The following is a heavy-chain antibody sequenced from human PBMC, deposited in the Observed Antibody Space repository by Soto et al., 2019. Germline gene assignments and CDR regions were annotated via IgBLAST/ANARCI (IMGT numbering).Heavy chain of an antibody. Sequence: GGSLRLSCAGSGFTFSSYGMHWVRQAPGKGLEWVAVISYDGSDRYYGDSVKGRFTISRDDSKNTLYLQVNSLRVEDTAIYYCAKTAGYDYVWGSSGLDPWGQGTLVTVSS. D-gene: IGHD3-16*01. CDR2: ISYDGSDR. CDR1: GFTFSSYG. CDR3: AKTAGYDYVWGSSGLDP. J-gene: IGHJ5*02. V-gene: IGHV3-30*18.